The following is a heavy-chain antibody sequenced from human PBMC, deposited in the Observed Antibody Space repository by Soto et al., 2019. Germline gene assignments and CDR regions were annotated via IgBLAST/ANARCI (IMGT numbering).Heavy chain of an antibody. D-gene: IGHD2-15*01. J-gene: IGHJ4*02. V-gene: IGHV3-23*01. CDR1: GFTFSNYA. Sequence: GGSLRLSCAASGFTFSNYAINWVRQSPGKGLEWVSAISGSAGTTYYADSVKGRFTITRDNSKNTLYLQMNSLRADDTAVYYCAKEEGGGGTGQYFDYWGQGTLVTVSS. CDR2: ISGSAGTT. CDR3: AKEEGGGGTGQYFDY.